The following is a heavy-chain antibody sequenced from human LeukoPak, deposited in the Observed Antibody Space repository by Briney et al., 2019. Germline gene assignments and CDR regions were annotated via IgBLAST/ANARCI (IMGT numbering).Heavy chain of an antibody. CDR1: GFTFSSYA. CDR2: ISDRGGST. V-gene: IGHV3-23*01. CDR3: AMRYYYYYMDL. J-gene: IGHJ6*03. Sequence: PGVSLRLSCAASGFTFSSYAMSWVRQAPGKGLEWVSTISDRGGSTYYADSVKGRFTISRDNSKNTLYLQMNSLRAEDTAVYYCAMRYYYYYMDLWGKGTTVTVSS.